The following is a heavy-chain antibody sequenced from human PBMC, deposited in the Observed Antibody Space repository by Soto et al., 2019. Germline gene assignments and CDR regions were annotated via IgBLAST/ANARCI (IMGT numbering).Heavy chain of an antibody. CDR2: IIPIFGTA. D-gene: IGHD3-22*01. CDR1: GGTFSSYA. V-gene: IGHV1-69*13. J-gene: IGHJ6*02. CDR3: ARDSRYYYDSSGYYPPYYYGMDV. Sequence: SVKVSCKASGGTFSSYAISWVRQAPGQGLEWMGGIIPIFGTANYAQRFQGRVTITADESTSTAYMELSSLRSEDTAVYYCARDSRYYYDSSGYYPPYYYGMDVWGQGTTVTVSS.